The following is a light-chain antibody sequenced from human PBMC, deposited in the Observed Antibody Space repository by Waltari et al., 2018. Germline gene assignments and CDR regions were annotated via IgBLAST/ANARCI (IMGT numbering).Light chain of an antibody. CDR1: QGISSY. Sequence: DIKLLPSPSAPSASVGDGVTITCRASQGISSYLAWYQQKPRKAPKLLIYTASSLQSGVPSRFGGSGSGTESTLTISSLQPEDFAVYYCQQRNSYPFTFGPGTKLDIK. CDR2: TAS. CDR3: QQRNSYPFT. V-gene: IGKV1-9*01. J-gene: IGKJ3*01.